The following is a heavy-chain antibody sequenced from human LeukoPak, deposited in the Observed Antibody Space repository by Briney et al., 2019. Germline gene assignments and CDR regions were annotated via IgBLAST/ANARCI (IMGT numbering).Heavy chain of an antibody. CDR1: GFTDSSNY. V-gene: IGHV3-53*01. D-gene: IGHD2-21*01. CDR3: AKSVGFLWTYFDY. J-gene: IGHJ4*02. Sequence: GGSLRLSCAASGFTDSSNYMSWVRQAPGKGLEGVSLFYTGGTTYYADSVKGRFTISRDNSKNTLYLQMNSLRAEDTAVYYCAKSVGFLWTYFDYWGQGTLVTVSS. CDR2: FYTGGTT.